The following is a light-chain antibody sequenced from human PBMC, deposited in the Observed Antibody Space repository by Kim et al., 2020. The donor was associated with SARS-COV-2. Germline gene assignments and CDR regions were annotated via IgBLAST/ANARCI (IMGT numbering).Light chain of an antibody. V-gene: IGLV3-19*01. CDR2: GKN. Sequence: ELTQDPAVSVALGQTVRITCQGDSLRSYYASWYQQKPGQAPVLVIYGKNNRPSGIPDRFSGSSSGNTAPLTITGAQAEDEADYYCNSRDSSGNHVVFCGG. J-gene: IGLJ2*01. CDR1: SLRSYY. CDR3: NSRDSSGNHVV.